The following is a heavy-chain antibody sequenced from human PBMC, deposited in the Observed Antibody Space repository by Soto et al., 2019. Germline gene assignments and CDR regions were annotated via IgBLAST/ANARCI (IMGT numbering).Heavy chain of an antibody. CDR2: MYNTGST. CDR1: GGSISGYY. Sequence: SETLSLTCTVSGGSISGYYWSWIRQPPEKGLERIGYMYNTGSTVYNPSFKSRVTISVDTSKNQFSLKLNSVTAADTAVYFCARDLWGYCGTDCYPLDVWGQGTTVTVSS. CDR3: ARDLWGYCGTDCYPLDV. J-gene: IGHJ6*02. V-gene: IGHV4-59*01. D-gene: IGHD2-21*02.